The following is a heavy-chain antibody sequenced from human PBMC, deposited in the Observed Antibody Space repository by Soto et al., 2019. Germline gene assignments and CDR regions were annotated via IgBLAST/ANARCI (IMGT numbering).Heavy chain of an antibody. CDR1: GFTADDYA. CDR3: AKDMEWGGMTTIHYFDS. D-gene: IGHD4-17*01. CDR2: ISSNSDTI. Sequence: EVQLVESGGGLVQPGRSLRLSCVASGFTADDYALHWVQQAPGKGLEWVSGISSNSDTIHYADSVKGRFTISRDNAKNSLVLQMNSLRPEDTAVYYCAKDMEWGGMTTIHYFDSWGQGTLVTVSS. J-gene: IGHJ4*02. V-gene: IGHV3-9*02.